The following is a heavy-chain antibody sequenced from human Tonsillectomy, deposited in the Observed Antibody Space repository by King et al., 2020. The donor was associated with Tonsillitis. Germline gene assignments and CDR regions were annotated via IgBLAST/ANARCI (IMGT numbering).Heavy chain of an antibody. Sequence: DVQLVESGGGLVQPGGSLRLSCAASGFTFSTYAMTRVRQAPGKGLEWVSVMRGAGARTYHAHSVKGRLAISRDNSKNTLYLQMNSLRGEDTAVYYCAKCPYDFWSGGLYYAMDVWGQGTTVTVSS. J-gene: IGHJ6*02. D-gene: IGHD3-3*01. CDR1: GFTFSTYA. CDR2: MRGAGART. CDR3: AKCPYDFWSGGLYYAMDV. V-gene: IGHV3-23*04.